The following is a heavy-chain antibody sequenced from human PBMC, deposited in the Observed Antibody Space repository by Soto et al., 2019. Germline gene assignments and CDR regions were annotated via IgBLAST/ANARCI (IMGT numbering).Heavy chain of an antibody. CDR2: ISGYNGNT. V-gene: IGHV1-18*04. J-gene: IGHJ4*02. CDR3: ARVDYYDSSGYYGY. CDR1: GYTFTIYV. Sequence: QVRLGQPGPEVKKPGPSGKVSCKASGYTFTIYVISGVRQAPGQGLEWMGWISGYNGNTDYAQNLQDRVTLTTDASTSSVYMELRSLRSDDTAVYYCARVDYYDSSGYYGYWGQGTLITVSS. D-gene: IGHD3-22*01.